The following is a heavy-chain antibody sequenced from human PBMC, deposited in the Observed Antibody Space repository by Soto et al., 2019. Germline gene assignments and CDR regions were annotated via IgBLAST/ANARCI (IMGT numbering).Heavy chain of an antibody. CDR1: GGSIRSSTYY. V-gene: IGHV4-39*07. D-gene: IGHD3-22*01. CDR2: IYYSGST. CDR3: ARVGYYDSSGYPIFDY. J-gene: IGHJ4*02. Sequence: SETLSLTCTVSGGSIRSSTYYWGWIRQPPGKGLEWIGSIYYSGSTHYNPSLKSRVTISVDRSKNQFSLKLSSVTAADTAVYYCARVGYYDSSGYPIFDYWGQGTLVTVSS.